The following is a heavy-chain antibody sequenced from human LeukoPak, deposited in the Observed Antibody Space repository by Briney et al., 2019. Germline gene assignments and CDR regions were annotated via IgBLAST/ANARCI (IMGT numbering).Heavy chain of an antibody. CDR1: GYSFTSYW. CDR2: IYPGDSDT. V-gene: IGHV5-51*01. CDR3: ARLRDDYYYGMDV. J-gene: IGHJ6*02. D-gene: IGHD3-3*01. Sequence: GESLKISCKGSGYSFTSYWIGWVRQMPGKGPEWMGIIYPGDSDTRYSPSFQGRVTISADKSISTAYLQWSSLKASDTAMYYCARLRDDYYYGMDVWGQGTTVTVSS.